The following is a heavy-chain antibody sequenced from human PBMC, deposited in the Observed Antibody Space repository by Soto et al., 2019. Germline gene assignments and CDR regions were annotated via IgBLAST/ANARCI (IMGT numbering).Heavy chain of an antibody. J-gene: IGHJ4*02. CDR3: ARWGCDYDILTGYQCYFDY. CDR1: GGSISSSSYY. Sequence: SETLSLTCTVSGGSISSSSYYWGWIRQPPGKGLEWIGSIYYSGSTYYNPSLKSRVTISVDTSKNQFSLKLSSVTAADTAVYYCARWGCDYDILTGYQCYFDYWGQGTLVTVSS. CDR2: IYYSGST. D-gene: IGHD3-9*01. V-gene: IGHV4-39*01.